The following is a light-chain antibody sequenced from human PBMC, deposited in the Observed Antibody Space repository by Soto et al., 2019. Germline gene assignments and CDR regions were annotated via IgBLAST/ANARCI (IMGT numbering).Light chain of an antibody. CDR3: QKYNSAPWT. J-gene: IGKJ1*01. CDR2: AAS. Sequence: EIQMTQSPSSMSASVGDRVTITCRASQGISDYLAWYQQKPGKVPKLLIYAASTLQSGVPSRFSGSGSGTDFTLTISSLQPEDVATYYCQKYNSAPWTFGQGTKVDIK. CDR1: QGISDY. V-gene: IGKV1-27*01.